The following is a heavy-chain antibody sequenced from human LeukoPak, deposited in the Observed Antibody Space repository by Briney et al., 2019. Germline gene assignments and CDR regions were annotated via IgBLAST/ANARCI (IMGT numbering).Heavy chain of an antibody. CDR3: ARVGGYSSSSENDY. D-gene: IGHD6-6*01. Sequence: GGSLRLSCAASGFTFDDYGMSWVRQAPEKGLEWVSGINWNGGSTGYADSVKGRFTISRDNAKNSLYLQMNSLRAEDTALYYCARVGGYSSSSENDYWGQGTLVTVSS. J-gene: IGHJ4*02. V-gene: IGHV3-20*04. CDR2: INWNGGST. CDR1: GFTFDDYG.